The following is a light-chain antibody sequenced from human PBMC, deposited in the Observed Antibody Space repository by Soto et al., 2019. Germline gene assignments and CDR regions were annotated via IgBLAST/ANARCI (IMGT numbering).Light chain of an antibody. CDR3: QEYNTYWWT. CDR1: QSISTW. Sequence: DIQMTQSPSTLSATVGDRVTITCRASQSISTWLAWYQQKPGKAPKLLIYKASSLESGVPSRFSGSGSGTEFTLTISGLQPDDFATYYCQEYNTYWWTFGQGTKVNI. V-gene: IGKV1-5*03. J-gene: IGKJ1*01. CDR2: KAS.